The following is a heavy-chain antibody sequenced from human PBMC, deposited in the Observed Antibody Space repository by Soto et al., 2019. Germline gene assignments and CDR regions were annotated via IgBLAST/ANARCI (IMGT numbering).Heavy chain of an antibody. J-gene: IGHJ4*02. CDR3: ARGGDSSGYYSDY. CDR1: GFTFRNNV. CDR2: ITGSGRDT. Sequence: GGSLRLSCAASGFTFRNNVLSWVRQAPGKGLDWVSGITGSGRDTYYADSVKGRFTISRDNSKNTLYLQMNSLRAEDTAVYYCARGGDSSGYYSDYWGQGTLVTVSS. D-gene: IGHD3-22*01. V-gene: IGHV3-23*01.